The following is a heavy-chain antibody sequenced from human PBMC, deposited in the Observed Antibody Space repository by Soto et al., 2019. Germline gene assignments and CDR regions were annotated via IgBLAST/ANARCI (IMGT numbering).Heavy chain of an antibody. V-gene: IGHV4-34*01. Sequence: SEPLSLTSGVYGWPVTGYLWNGVRQSPGKGLEWIGQINHLEVTDYNPSLKTRAAISLDTSKNHLFLRLNSVTAADTAMYYCATDYGGRAPATFEFWGQGTMVT. D-gene: IGHD4-17*01. CDR3: ATDYGGRAPATFEF. CDR1: GWPVTGYL. J-gene: IGHJ3*01. CDR2: INHLEVT.